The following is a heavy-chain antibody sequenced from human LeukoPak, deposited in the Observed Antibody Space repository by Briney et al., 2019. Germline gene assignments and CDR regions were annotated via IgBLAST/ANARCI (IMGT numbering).Heavy chain of an antibody. Sequence: GGSLRLSCAASGYTFSSYRMNWVRHAPGKGLVWVSRIKSDESTTSYADSVKGRFTIYSDNARNTLYLQMNSLRTEDTAVYYCARGDGGSYGGRFDSWGQGTLVTVSS. CDR1: GYTFSSYR. CDR2: IKSDESTT. V-gene: IGHV3-74*01. D-gene: IGHD1-26*01. J-gene: IGHJ4*02. CDR3: ARGDGGSYGGRFDS.